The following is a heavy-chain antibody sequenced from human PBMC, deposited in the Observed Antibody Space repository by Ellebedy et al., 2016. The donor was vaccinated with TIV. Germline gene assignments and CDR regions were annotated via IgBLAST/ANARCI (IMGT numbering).Heavy chain of an antibody. CDR2: VYYSGAT. D-gene: IGHD2-8*02. CDR3: ARHPTGFPNWFDP. V-gene: IGHV4-39*01. Sequence: SETLSLXXTVSGRSIRSDTYNWAWSRQPPGKGLEWIGSVYYSGATYYNLSLESRLTISVDTSKNQFSLKLNSVTAADTAVYYCARHPTGFPNWFDPWGQGTLVTVSS. J-gene: IGHJ5*02. CDR1: GRSIRSDTYN.